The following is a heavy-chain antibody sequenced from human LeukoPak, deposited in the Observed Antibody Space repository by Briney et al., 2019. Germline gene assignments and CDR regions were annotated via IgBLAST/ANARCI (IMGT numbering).Heavy chain of an antibody. CDR2: IDGSDGAS. V-gene: IGHV3-23*01. J-gene: IGHJ4*02. Sequence: PGGSLRLSCAASGFRFSSYVMSWVRQTPGKGLEYVSSIDGSDGASYYADSVKGRFTISRDNSKNTLFLQMNSLRVEATAVYYCARVDCRNYDYWGQGTLLTVSS. CDR1: GFRFSSYV. D-gene: IGHD1-7*01. CDR3: ARVDCRNYDY.